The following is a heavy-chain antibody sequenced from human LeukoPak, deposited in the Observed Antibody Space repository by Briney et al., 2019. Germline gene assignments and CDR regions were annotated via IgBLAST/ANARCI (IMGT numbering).Heavy chain of an antibody. Sequence: GGSLRLSCAASGFTFSSYGMHWVRQAPGKGLEWMGWINPNSGGTNYAQKFQGRVTMTRDTSISTAYMELSRLRSDDTAVYYCEKDRDVLRYFDWLSDAFDIWGQGTMVTVSS. CDR3: EKDRDVLRYFDWLSDAFDI. CDR1: GFTFSSYG. V-gene: IGHV1-2*02. D-gene: IGHD3-9*01. J-gene: IGHJ3*02. CDR2: INPNSGGT.